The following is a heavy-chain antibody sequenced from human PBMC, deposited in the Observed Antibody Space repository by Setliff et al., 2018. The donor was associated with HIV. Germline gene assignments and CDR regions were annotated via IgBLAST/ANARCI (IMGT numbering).Heavy chain of an antibody. J-gene: IGHJ4*02. D-gene: IGHD3-10*01. CDR2: ISYDGSNK. V-gene: IGHV3-30-3*01. Sequence: LRLSCAASGFTFSSYAMHWVRQAPGKGLEWVAVISYDGSNKYYADSVKGRFTISRDNSKNTLYLQMNSLRAEDTAVYYCARDSATYGSGSYFRYYFDYWGQGTLVTVSS. CDR3: ARDSATYGSGSYFRYYFDY. CDR1: GFTFSSYA.